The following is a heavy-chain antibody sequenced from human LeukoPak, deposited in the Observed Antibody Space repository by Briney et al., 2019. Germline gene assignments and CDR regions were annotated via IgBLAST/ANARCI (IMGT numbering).Heavy chain of an antibody. CDR1: GFTFSDYY. CDR3: ARSAVGATLH. Sequence: GGSLRLSCAASGFTFSDYYTSWIRQAPGKGLEWVSHISSSGNTRYYADSVKGRFTISRDNAKNSLYLQMNSLRAEDTAVYYCARSAVGATLHWGQGTLVTVSS. CDR2: ISSSGNTR. V-gene: IGHV3-11*01. D-gene: IGHD1-26*01. J-gene: IGHJ4*02.